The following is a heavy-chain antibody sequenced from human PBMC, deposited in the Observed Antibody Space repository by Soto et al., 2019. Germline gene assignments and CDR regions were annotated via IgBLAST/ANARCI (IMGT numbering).Heavy chain of an antibody. Sequence: QVQLVESGGGVVQPGRSLRLSCAASGFTFSSYGMHWVRQAPGKGLEWVAVIWYDGSNKYYADSVKGRFTISRDNSKNTLDLQMNSLRAEDTAVYYCARDRITMVRGVPFYYYYGMDVWGQGTTVTVSS. CDR2: IWYDGSNK. CDR3: ARDRITMVRGVPFYYYYGMDV. CDR1: GFTFSSYG. V-gene: IGHV3-33*01. D-gene: IGHD3-10*01. J-gene: IGHJ6*02.